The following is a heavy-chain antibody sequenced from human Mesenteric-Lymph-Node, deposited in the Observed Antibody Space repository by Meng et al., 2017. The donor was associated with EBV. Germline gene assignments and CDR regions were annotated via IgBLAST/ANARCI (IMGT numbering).Heavy chain of an antibody. Sequence: VPRQQWRCGSLGASENLSLTGEASGGSFRGYHWSWIRQPPGKGLEYIGEISQSGDTTYNPSLKSRVTISVYRSRNKFSLKMASVTAADTAVYYCARGAIFGIVITYFDYWSQGTLVTVSS. D-gene: IGHD3-3*02. CDR3: ARGAIFGIVITYFDY. J-gene: IGHJ4*02. CDR1: GGSFRGYH. V-gene: IGHV4-34*01. CDR2: ISQSGDT.